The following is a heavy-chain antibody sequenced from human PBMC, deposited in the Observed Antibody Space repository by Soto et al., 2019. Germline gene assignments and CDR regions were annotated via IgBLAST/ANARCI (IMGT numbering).Heavy chain of an antibody. J-gene: IGHJ4*02. D-gene: IGHD1-26*01. CDR2: IWYDGSNK. V-gene: IGHV3-33*01. CDR3: ARDHSGGYIIETYRYYFDY. Sequence: GGSLRLSCAASGFTFSSYGMHWVRQAPGKGLEWVAVIWYDGSNKYYADSVKGRFTISRDNSKNTLYLQMNSLRAEDTAVYYCARDHSGGYIIETYRYYFDYWGQGT. CDR1: GFTFSSYG.